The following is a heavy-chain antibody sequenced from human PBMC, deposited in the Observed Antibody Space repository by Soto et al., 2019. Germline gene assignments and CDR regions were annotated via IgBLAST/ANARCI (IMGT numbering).Heavy chain of an antibody. CDR2: IKPHSGDT. CDR3: ARGSAVGGNWFDS. D-gene: IGHD6-19*01. V-gene: IGHV1-2*02. CDR1: GYSFTAYY. Sequence: ASLKVSCKASGYSFTAYYIHWVRQAPGQGLECMGWIKPHSGDTGYTQKFQGRVTMTRDTSISTAYMELSSLRYDDTAMYYCARGSAVGGNWFDSWGQGTLVTVSS. J-gene: IGHJ5*01.